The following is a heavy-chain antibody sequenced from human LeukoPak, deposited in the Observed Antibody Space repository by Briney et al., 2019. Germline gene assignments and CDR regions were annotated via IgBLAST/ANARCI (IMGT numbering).Heavy chain of an antibody. V-gene: IGHV4-30-4*08. CDR3: SSAAYLFDI. D-gene: IGHD2-2*01. Sequence: PSQTLSLTCTVSGGSISSNTYYWSWIRQPPGKGLEWIGYIYYTGSTYYNPSLKSRVTISVDTSKNQFSLKLSSMTAADTAVYYCSSAAYLFDIWGQGTMVTVSS. J-gene: IGHJ3*02. CDR2: IYYTGST. CDR1: GGSISSNTYY.